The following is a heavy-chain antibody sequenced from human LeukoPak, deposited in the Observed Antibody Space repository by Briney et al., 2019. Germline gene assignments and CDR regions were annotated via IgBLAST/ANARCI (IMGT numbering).Heavy chain of an antibody. D-gene: IGHD3-22*01. J-gene: IGHJ5*02. V-gene: IGHV4-4*07. CDR3: ARVMGYDTSGVRFDP. Sequence: SETLSLTCTVSGGSISNYYWSWIRQPAGKGLEWIGRIYNSGSTNYNPSLKSRVTMSVDTSNNQFSLKLSSVTAADTAVYYCARVMGYDTSGVRFDPWGQGTLVTVSS. CDR2: IYNSGST. CDR1: GGSISNYY.